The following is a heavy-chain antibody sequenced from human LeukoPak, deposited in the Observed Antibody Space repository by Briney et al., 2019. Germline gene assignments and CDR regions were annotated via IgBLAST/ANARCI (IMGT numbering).Heavy chain of an antibody. Sequence: PSETLSLTCAVYGGSFSGYYWSWIRQPPGKGLEWIGEINHSGSTNYNPSLKSRVTISVDTSKNQFSLKLSSVTAADTAVYYCARHLARERLPDAFDIWGQGTMVTVSS. CDR3: ARHLARERLPDAFDI. V-gene: IGHV4-34*01. CDR2: INHSGST. J-gene: IGHJ3*02. CDR1: GGSFSGYY. D-gene: IGHD1-26*01.